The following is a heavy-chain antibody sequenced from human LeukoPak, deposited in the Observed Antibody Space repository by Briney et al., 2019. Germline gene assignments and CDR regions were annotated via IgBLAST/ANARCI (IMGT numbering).Heavy chain of an antibody. CDR3: ARVLRYCSGGNCYSGGLGYMDV. D-gene: IGHD2-15*01. CDR2: INPNSGST. V-gene: IGHV1-2*02. J-gene: IGHJ6*03. CDR1: GYTFTGYY. Sequence: GASVKVSCTASGYTFTGYYMHWVRQAPGQGLEWMGWINPNSGSTNYAQKFQGRVTMTRDTSISTAYMELSRLTSDDTAVYYCARVLRYCSGGNCYSGGLGYMDVWGKGTTVTISS.